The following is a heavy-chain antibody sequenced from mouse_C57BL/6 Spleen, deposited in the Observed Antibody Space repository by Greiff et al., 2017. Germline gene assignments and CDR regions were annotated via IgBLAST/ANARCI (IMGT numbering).Heavy chain of an antibody. D-gene: IGHD1-1*01. Sequence: QVQLQQSGAELVRPGASVTLSCKASGYTFTDYEMHWVKQTPVHGLEWIGAIDPETGGTAYNQKFKGKAILTADKSSSTAYMELRSLTSEDSAVYYCTREGTVVPADWGQGTLVTVSA. CDR3: TREGTVVPAD. CDR1: GYTFTDYE. CDR2: IDPETGGT. V-gene: IGHV1-15*01. J-gene: IGHJ3*01.